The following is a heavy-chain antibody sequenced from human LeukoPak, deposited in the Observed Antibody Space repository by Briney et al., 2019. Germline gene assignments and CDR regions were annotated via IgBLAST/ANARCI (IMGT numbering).Heavy chain of an antibody. CDR3: ARDRVSWLQEGNWFDP. CDR1: GYTFTSNY. CDR2: IYPRDGST. D-gene: IGHD6-13*01. Sequence: ASVKVSCKASGYTFTSNYIHWVRQAPGQGLEWMGMIYPRDGSTSYAQKFQGRDTVTRDTSTSRVHMELSGLRSEDTAVYYCARDRVSWLQEGNWFDPWGQGTLVTVSS. V-gene: IGHV1-46*01. J-gene: IGHJ5*02.